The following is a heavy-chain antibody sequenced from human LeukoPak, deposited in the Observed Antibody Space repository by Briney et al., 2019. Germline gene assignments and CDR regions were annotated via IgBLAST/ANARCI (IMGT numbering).Heavy chain of an antibody. Sequence: PGGSLRLSCAASGFTFSSYAMHWVRQAPGKGLEWVAVISYDGSNKYYADSVKGRFIISRDNSKNTLYLQMNSLRAEDTAVYYCARSSSGYYYYYMDVWGKGTTVTVSS. J-gene: IGHJ6*03. D-gene: IGHD6-6*01. CDR1: GFTFSSYA. CDR3: ARSSSGYYYYYMDV. V-gene: IGHV3-30-3*01. CDR2: ISYDGSNK.